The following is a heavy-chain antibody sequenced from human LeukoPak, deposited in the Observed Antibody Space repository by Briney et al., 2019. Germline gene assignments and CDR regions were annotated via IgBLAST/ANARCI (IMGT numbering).Heavy chain of an antibody. CDR2: IYYSGST. J-gene: IGHJ4*02. D-gene: IGHD3-10*01. CDR1: GGSISSSSYY. V-gene: IGHV4-39*01. CDR3: ARISITMVRGVIAPFLYYFDY. Sequence: PSETLSLTCTVSGGSISSSSYYWGWIRQPPGTGLEWIGSIYYSGSTYYNPSLKSRVTISVDTSKNQFSLKLSSVTAADTAVYYCARISITMVRGVIAPFLYYFDYWGQGTLVTVSS.